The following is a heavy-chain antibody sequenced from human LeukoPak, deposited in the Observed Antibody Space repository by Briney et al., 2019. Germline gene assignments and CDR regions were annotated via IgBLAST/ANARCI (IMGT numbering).Heavy chain of an antibody. J-gene: IGHJ4*02. CDR1: GFTFSNYW. D-gene: IGHD5-24*01. CDR2: IKEDGTQK. Sequence: GGSLRLSCAASGFTFSNYWMSWVRQAPGKGLEWVANIKEDGTQKYYVDSVKGRFTISRDNAKNFFYLQMNSLRVEDTAVYYCASLGGTMTLVESFFDYWGRGTLVTVSS. CDR3: ASLGGTMTLVESFFDY. V-gene: IGHV3-7*01.